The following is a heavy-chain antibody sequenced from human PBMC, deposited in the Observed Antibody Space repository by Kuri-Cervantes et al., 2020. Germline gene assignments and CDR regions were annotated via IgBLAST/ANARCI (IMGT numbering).Heavy chain of an antibody. CDR2: IRSKANSYAT. D-gene: IGHD2-15*01. CDR1: GFTFSGSA. CDR3: TRGFCSGGSCGYMDV. J-gene: IGHJ6*03. V-gene: IGHV3-73*01. Sequence: GGSLRLSCAASGFTFSGSAMHWVRQASGKGLEWVGRIRSKANSYATAYAASVKGRFTISRDDSKNTAYLQMNSLKTGDTAVYFCTRGFCSGGSCGYMDVWGKGTTVTVSS.